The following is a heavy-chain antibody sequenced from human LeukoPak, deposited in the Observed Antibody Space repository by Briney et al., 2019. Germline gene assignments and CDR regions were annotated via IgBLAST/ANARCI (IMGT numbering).Heavy chain of an antibody. J-gene: IGHJ6*02. D-gene: IGHD3-10*01. Sequence: PGGSLRLSCAASGFTVSSNYMSWVRQAPGKGLEWVSVIYCGGSTYYADSVKGRFTISRDNSKNTLYLQMNSLRAEDTAVYYCARDKVGDYYYYGMDVWGQGTTVTVSS. CDR2: IYCGGST. CDR1: GFTVSSNY. CDR3: ARDKVGDYYYYGMDV. V-gene: IGHV3-66*01.